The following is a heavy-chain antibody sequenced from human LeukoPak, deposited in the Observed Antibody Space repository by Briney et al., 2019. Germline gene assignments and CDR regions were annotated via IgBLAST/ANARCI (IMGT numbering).Heavy chain of an antibody. CDR2: IYSDGSST. Sequence: PGGSLRLSCAASGFTFSSYWMHWVRQAPGKGLVWGSGIYSDGSSTSYADSVKGRFSISRDNAKNTLYLQMNSLRAEDTAVYYCARGGGDLPVDTAMVISMENWFDPWGQGTLVTVSS. CDR3: ARGGGDLPVDTAMVISMENWFDP. D-gene: IGHD5-18*01. J-gene: IGHJ5*02. V-gene: IGHV3-74*01. CDR1: GFTFSSYW.